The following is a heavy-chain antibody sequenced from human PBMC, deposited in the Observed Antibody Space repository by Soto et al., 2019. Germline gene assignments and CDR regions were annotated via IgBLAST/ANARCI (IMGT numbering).Heavy chain of an antibody. CDR3: ATEGAKTTWNFDY. CDR1: GFTFGSCG. V-gene: IGHV3-23*01. Sequence: GGSLRLSCVASGFTFGSCGMNWVRQAPGKGLEWVAGVSPHGANTYYADSVRGRFIISRDDSRNAVSLDMNSLRGDDSAVYYCATEGAKTTWNFDYWGQGTVVTVSS. D-gene: IGHD1-1*01. J-gene: IGHJ4*02. CDR2: VSPHGANT.